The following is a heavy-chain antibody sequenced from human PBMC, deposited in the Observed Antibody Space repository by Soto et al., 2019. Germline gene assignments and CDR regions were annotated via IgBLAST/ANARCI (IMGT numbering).Heavy chain of an antibody. V-gene: IGHV1-2*04. CDR1: GYTFTGYY. J-gene: IGHJ6*02. Sequence: ASVKVSCKASGYTFTGYYMHWVRQAPGQGLEWMGWINPNSGGTNYAQKFQGWVTMTRDTSISTAYMELSRLRPDDTAVYYCVLWFGEGPYYYGMDVWGQGTTVTFSS. CDR2: INPNSGGT. D-gene: IGHD3-10*01. CDR3: VLWFGEGPYYYGMDV.